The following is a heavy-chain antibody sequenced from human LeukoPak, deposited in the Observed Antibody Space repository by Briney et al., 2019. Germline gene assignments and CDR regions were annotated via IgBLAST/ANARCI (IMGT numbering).Heavy chain of an antibody. J-gene: IGHJ4*02. V-gene: IGHV4-4*07. D-gene: IGHD5-24*01. CDR1: GGSLSSYY. CDR3: ARVADGLVLDY. Sequence: SETLSLTCTVSGGSLSSYYWSWVRQPAGGGREWIGRIYTSGSTNYTPSLKSRVTMSVDTSKNQFSLKLSSVTAADTAVYYGARVADGLVLDYWGQGTLLTVSS. CDR2: IYTSGST.